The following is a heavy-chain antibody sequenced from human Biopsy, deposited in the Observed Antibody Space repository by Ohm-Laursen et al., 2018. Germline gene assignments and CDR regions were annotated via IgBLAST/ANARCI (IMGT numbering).Heavy chain of an antibody. Sequence: GASVKVSCKTSGYTFTAYGISWVRQAPGQGLEWMGMINPSGSTTSYPQIFQGRVTMTRDTSKSTVYMELSSLRSADTAVYFCARNTGWYGDLYHFDYWGQGTLVTVSS. J-gene: IGHJ4*02. CDR1: GYTFTAYG. CDR3: ARNTGWYGDLYHFDY. D-gene: IGHD6-19*01. CDR2: INPSGSTT. V-gene: IGHV1-46*01.